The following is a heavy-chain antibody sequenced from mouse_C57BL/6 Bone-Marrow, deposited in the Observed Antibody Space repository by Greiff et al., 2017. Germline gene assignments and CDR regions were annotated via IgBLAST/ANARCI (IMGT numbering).Heavy chain of an antibody. Sequence: GGGLVQPKGSLTLSCAASGFTFNTYAMHWVRQAPGKGLEWVARIRSKSSNYATYYADSVKDRFTISRDDSQSMLYLQMNNLKTEDTAMYYCGLLLRYRGFAYWGQGTLVTVSA. CDR1: GFTFNTYA. CDR2: IRSKSSNYAT. D-gene: IGHD1-1*01. CDR3: GLLLRYRGFAY. V-gene: IGHV10-3*01. J-gene: IGHJ3*01.